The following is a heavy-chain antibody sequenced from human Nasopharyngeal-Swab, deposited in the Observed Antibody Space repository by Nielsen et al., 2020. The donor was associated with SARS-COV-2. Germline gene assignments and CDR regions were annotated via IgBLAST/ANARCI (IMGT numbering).Heavy chain of an antibody. Sequence: SVKVSCKASGCTFSSYAIRWVRQAPGQGLEWMGGIIPIFGTANYAQKFQGRVTITADESTSTAYMELSSLRSEDTAVYYCAREPTYYYDSSGTPYYYYRDVWGKGTTVTVSS. V-gene: IGHV1-69*13. J-gene: IGHJ6*03. D-gene: IGHD3-22*01. CDR2: IIPIFGTA. CDR1: GCTFSSYA. CDR3: AREPTYYYDSSGTPYYYYRDV.